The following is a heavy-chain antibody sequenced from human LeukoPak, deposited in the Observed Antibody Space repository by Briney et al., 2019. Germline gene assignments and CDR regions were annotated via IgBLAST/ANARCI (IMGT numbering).Heavy chain of an antibody. Sequence: PSETLSPTCLVLGGSSSGRSYSGGWSRQPPGRGLGWIGSIYYSGSTYYNPSLKSRVTISVDTSKNQFSLKLSSVTAADTAVYYCARAIQGAFDIWGQGTMVTVSS. J-gene: IGHJ3*02. CDR3: ARAIQGAFDI. V-gene: IGHV4-39*07. CDR1: GGSSSGRSYS. CDR2: IYYSGST.